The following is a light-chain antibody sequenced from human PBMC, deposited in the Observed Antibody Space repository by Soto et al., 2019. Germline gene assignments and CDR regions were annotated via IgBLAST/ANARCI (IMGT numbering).Light chain of an antibody. CDR3: QSYDSSLSGGV. J-gene: IGLJ3*02. CDR1: SSNIGGGYD. V-gene: IGLV1-40*01. Sequence: QSVLTQPPSMSGAPGQRVTISCTGSSSNIGGGYDVHWYQQLPGTAPKLLVYGNINRPSRVPDRFSGSKSGTSASLAITGLQAEDEADYYCQSYDSSLSGGVFGGGTKLTVL. CDR2: GNI.